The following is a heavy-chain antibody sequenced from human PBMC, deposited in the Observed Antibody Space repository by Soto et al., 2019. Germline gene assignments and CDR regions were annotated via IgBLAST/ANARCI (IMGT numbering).Heavy chain of an antibody. Sequence: SETLSLTCTVSGGSISSYYWSWIRQPPGKGLEWIGYIYYSGSTNYNPSLKSRVTISVDTSKNQFSLKLSSVTAADTAVYYCARVPFGELGGWFDPWGQGALVTVSS. J-gene: IGHJ5*02. CDR1: GGSISSYY. V-gene: IGHV4-59*01. D-gene: IGHD3-10*01. CDR3: ARVPFGELGGWFDP. CDR2: IYYSGST.